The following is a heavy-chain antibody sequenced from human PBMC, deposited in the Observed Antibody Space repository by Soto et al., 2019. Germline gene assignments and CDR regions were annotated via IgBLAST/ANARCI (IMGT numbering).Heavy chain of an antibody. D-gene: IGHD1-26*01. J-gene: IGHJ4*02. CDR2: IRIKAHGGTA. CDR1: GFNLGDYV. V-gene: IGHV3-49*03. CDR3: SRGQWGVNPVYS. Sequence: EVQLVESGGGLVEPGRSLSLTCTAFGFNLGDYVVSWFRQTRGKGLEWVGFIRIKAHGGTAEYAASVKGRFTISRDDSRGIAYRQMNSLKNEDTGVDYCSRGQWGVNPVYSWGQGTIFTISS.